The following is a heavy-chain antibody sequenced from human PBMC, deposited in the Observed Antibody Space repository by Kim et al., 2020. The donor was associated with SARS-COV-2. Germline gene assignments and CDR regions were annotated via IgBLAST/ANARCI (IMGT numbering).Heavy chain of an antibody. Sequence: AAPVKGRFTISRDDSKNTLYLQMNSLKTEDTAVYYCTTDGVIDYYYGMDVWGQGTTVTVSS. J-gene: IGHJ6*02. CDR3: TTDGVIDYYYGMDV. V-gene: IGHV3-15*01.